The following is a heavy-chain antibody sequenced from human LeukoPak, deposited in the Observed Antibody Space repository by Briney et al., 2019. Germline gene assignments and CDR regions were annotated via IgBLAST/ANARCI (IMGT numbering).Heavy chain of an antibody. CDR1: GFTFSSYA. J-gene: IGHJ5*02. Sequence: TGGSLRLSCAAYGFTFSSYAMHWDRQAPGKGLEWVAVISYDGSNKYYADSVKGRFTISRDNSKNTLYLQMNSLRAEDTAVYYCARDWRGYCSGGSCYEGDWFDPWGQGTLVTVSS. D-gene: IGHD2-15*01. CDR2: ISYDGSNK. V-gene: IGHV3-30-3*01. CDR3: ARDWRGYCSGGSCYEGDWFDP.